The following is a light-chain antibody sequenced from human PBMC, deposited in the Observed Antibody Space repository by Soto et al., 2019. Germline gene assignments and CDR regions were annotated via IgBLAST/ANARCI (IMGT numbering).Light chain of an antibody. V-gene: IGKV3-20*01. Sequence: EILLTQSPGTLSLSPGEKATLSCRVNQSLRRSHLAWYRQKPGQAPRLLIYGTSNRATGIPDRVSGSGSGADFTLTISGLEPEDFATYYCQQYDNLPPLTFGGGTKVEIK. J-gene: IGKJ4*01. CDR1: QSLRRSH. CDR2: GTS. CDR3: QQYDNLPPLT.